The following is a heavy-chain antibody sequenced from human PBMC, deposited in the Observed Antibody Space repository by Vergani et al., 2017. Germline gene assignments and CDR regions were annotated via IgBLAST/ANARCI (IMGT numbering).Heavy chain of an antibody. Sequence: QVQLQESGPGLVKPSQTLSLTCSVSGDSISSGVYYWNWIRQHPGKGLEWIGYIYSTGSTHHNPSLRRRINMSVDTSKNQFSLKLSSVTAADTAVYYCAINNDFWSGYYSYWGQGTLVTVSS. CDR3: AINNDFWSGYYSY. CDR2: IYSTGST. D-gene: IGHD3-3*01. J-gene: IGHJ4*02. CDR1: GDSISSGVYY. V-gene: IGHV4-31*03.